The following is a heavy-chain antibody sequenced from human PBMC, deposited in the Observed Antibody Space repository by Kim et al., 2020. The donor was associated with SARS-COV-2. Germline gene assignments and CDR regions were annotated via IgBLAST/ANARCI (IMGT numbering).Heavy chain of an antibody. CDR1: GYPFTAYY. CDR2: INPNTGAT. D-gene: IGHD2-21*01. CDR3: ARGGVGYCVFSGCYHAFD. J-gene: IGHJ3*02. Sequence: ASVKVSCKASGYPFTAYYVHWVRQAPGQGLEWMGWINPNTGATDSAQHFQSRVTMTRDKSINTVYMQLSSLRSDDTAIYFCARGGVGYCVFSGCYHAFD. V-gene: IGHV1-2*02.